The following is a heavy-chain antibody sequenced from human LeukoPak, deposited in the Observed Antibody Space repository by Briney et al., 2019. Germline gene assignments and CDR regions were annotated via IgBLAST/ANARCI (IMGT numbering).Heavy chain of an antibody. J-gene: IGHJ4*02. Sequence: MSSETLSLTCAVYGGSFSGYYWSWIRQPPGKGLEWIGEINHSGSTNYNPSLKSRVTISVDTSKNQFSLKLSSVTAADMAVYYCAYSTSVAGNIWGQGTLVTVSS. CDR2: INHSGST. CDR1: GGSFSGYY. CDR3: AYSTSVAGNI. D-gene: IGHD6-19*01. V-gene: IGHV4-34*01.